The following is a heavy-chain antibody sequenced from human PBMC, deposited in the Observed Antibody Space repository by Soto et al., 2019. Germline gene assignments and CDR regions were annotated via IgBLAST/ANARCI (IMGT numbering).Heavy chain of an antibody. D-gene: IGHD3-22*01. Sequence: LETLSLTCAVYGGSFSGYYWTWIRQPPGTGLEWIGEINHSGSTSYNPSLKSRVTISVDTSTDTAYMELSSLRSEDTAVYYCATDYYDSSGYLSDYWGQGTLVTVSS. V-gene: IGHV4-34*01. CDR2: INHSGST. CDR3: ATDYYDSSGYLSDY. CDR1: GGSFSGYY. J-gene: IGHJ4*02.